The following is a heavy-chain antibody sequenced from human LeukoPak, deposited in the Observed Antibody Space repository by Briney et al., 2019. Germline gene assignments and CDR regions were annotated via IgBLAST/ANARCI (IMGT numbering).Heavy chain of an antibody. J-gene: IGHJ5*01. CDR2: IYYSGSP. D-gene: IGHD1-1*01. Sequence: SETLSLTCAVSGGSVTSFHWSWIRQPPGKGLEWIGNIYYSGSPTYKPSLKSRVTISVDTSKNQSSLKLSSVTAADTAVYYCARDRHQLTSRTTGYNWFDSWGQGTPVTVSS. CDR1: GGSVTSFH. CDR3: ARDRHQLTSRTTGYNWFDS. V-gene: IGHV4-59*02.